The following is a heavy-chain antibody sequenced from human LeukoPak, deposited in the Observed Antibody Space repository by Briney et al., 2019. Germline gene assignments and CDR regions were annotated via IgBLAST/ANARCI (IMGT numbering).Heavy chain of an antibody. V-gene: IGHV1-69*05. J-gene: IGHJ6*03. CDR1: GGTFSSYA. CDR2: IIPIFGTA. Sequence: GASVKVSCKASGGTFSSYAISWVRLAPGQGLEWMGGIIPIFGTANYAQKFQGRVTITTDESTSTAYMELSSLRSEDTAVYYCARSGYSYGSPDYYYYYMDVWGKGTTVTVSS. D-gene: IGHD5-18*01. CDR3: ARSGYSYGSPDYYYYYMDV.